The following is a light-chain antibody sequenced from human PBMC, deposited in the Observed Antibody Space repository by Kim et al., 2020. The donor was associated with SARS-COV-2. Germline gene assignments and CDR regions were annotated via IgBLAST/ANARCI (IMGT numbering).Light chain of an antibody. CDR3: LQCSNWPWT. Sequence: EIVLTQSPATLSLSPGERATLSCRASQSVSSCLAWYQQKPGQAPRLLIYDASNGATGIPARFSGSGSGTDFTLTISSLEPEDFAVYFCLQCSNWPWTFGQGTKVEIK. J-gene: IGKJ1*01. V-gene: IGKV3-11*01. CDR2: DAS. CDR1: QSVSSC.